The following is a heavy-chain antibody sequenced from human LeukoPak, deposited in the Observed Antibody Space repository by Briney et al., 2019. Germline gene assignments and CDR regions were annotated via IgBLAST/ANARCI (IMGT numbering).Heavy chain of an antibody. CDR2: ISHTGST. CDR3: ASSSKIFGILVIPGYMDV. J-gene: IGHJ6*03. V-gene: IGHV4-30-2*01. Sequence: SQTLSLTCTVSRGSIGRGGYSWNWIRQTPGKGLEWIGYISHTGSTSYNPSLKSRVTISVDMSKDEFSLRLSSVVAADTAVYYCASSSKIFGILVIPGYMDVWGIGTTVTVSS. D-gene: IGHD3-3*01. CDR1: RGSIGRGGYS.